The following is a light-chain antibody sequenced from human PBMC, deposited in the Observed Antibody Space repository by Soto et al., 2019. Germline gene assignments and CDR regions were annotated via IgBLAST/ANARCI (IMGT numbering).Light chain of an antibody. J-gene: IGKJ1*01. CDR1: QSVSSN. Sequence: EIMLAQSPATLSVSPGERATRSCRASQSVSSNLAWYQQKPGQAPRRLIYDASNRATGIPDRFSGSGSGTDFTLTISRLEPEDFAVYYCQQYDSYPRTFGQGTKVDIK. V-gene: IGKV3-20*01. CDR3: QQYDSYPRT. CDR2: DAS.